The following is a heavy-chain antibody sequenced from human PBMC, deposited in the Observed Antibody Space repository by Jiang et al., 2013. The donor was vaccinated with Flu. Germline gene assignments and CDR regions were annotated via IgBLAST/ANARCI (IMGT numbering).Heavy chain of an antibody. CDR2: IYPGDSDT. J-gene: IGHJ4*02. D-gene: IGHD5-24*01. Sequence: WVRQMPGKGLEWMGIIYPGDSDTRYSPSFQGQVTISADKSISTAYLQWSSLKASDTAMYYCARVIDGYNSQFFDYWGQGTLVTVSS. V-gene: IGHV5-51*01. CDR3: ARVIDGYNSQFFDY.